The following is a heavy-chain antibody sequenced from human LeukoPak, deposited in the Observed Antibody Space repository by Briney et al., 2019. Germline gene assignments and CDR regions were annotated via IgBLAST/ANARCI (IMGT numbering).Heavy chain of an antibody. Sequence: SETLSLTCTVSGGSISSYYWSWIRQPPGKGLEWIGYIYYSGSTNYNPSLKSRVTISVDTSKNQFSLKLSSVTAADTAVYYCASLVRDFDWSTYYFDYWGQGILVTVSS. D-gene: IGHD3-9*01. CDR3: ASLVRDFDWSTYYFDY. J-gene: IGHJ4*02. V-gene: IGHV4-59*08. CDR2: IYYSGST. CDR1: GGSISSYY.